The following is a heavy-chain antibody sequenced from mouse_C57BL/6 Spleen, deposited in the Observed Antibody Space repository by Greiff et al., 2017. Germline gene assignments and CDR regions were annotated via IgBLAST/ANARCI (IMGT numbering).Heavy chain of an antibody. CDR3: ARFYDGLTY. J-gene: IGHJ3*01. CDR1: GYTFTSYW. CDR2: IDPSDSYT. V-gene: IGHV1-50*01. D-gene: IGHD2-3*01. Sequence: QVQLQQPGAELVKPGASVKLSCKASGYTFTSYWMQWVKQRPGQGLEWIGEIDPSDSYTNYNQKFKGKATLTVDTSSSTAYMQLSSLTSEDSAVYYCARFYDGLTYWGKGTLVTVSA.